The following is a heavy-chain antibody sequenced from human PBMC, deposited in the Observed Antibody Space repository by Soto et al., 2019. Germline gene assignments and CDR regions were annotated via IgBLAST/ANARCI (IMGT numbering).Heavy chain of an antibody. V-gene: IGHV1-2*02. CDR1: GYTFTGYY. CDR3: ARDREGGYEVYYYGMDV. CDR2: INPNSGGT. J-gene: IGHJ6*02. D-gene: IGHD5-12*01. Sequence: ASVKVSCKASGYTFTGYYMHWVRQAPGQGLEWMGWINPNSGGTNYAQKFQGRVTMTRDTSISTAYMELSRLRSDDTAVYYCARDREGGYEVYYYGMDVWGQGTTVTVSS.